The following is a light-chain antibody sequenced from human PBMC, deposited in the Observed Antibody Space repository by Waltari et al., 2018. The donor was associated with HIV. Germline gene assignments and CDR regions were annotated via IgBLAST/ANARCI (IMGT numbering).Light chain of an antibody. V-gene: IGLV1-47*01. Sequence: QSVVTKPSSASGTRGQTVVISCSGSNSNSGRNSCTWYQQVPGAAPKIILYRDDQRFSGVPDRFSGSKSATSAALAISELRSEDEADYYCAVWDDSLRGGVFGGGTKLTVL. CDR3: AVWDDSLRGGV. J-gene: IGLJ3*02. CDR1: NSNSGRNS. CDR2: RDD.